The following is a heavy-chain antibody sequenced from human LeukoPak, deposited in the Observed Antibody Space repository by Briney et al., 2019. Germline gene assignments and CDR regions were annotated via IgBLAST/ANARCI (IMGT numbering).Heavy chain of an antibody. CDR3: ARAIEI. V-gene: IGHV3-30-3*01. J-gene: IGHJ4*02. D-gene: IGHD5-24*01. CDR2: ISYDGSNK. CDR1: GFTFSSYA. Sequence: PGRSLRLSCAASGFTFSSYAMHWVRQAPGKGLEWVAVISYDGSNKYYADSVKGRFTISRDNSKNTLYLQMNSLRVEDTAVYYCARAIEIWGQGTLVTVSS.